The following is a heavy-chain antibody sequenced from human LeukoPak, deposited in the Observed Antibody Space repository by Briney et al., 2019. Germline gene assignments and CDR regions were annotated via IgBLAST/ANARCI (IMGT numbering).Heavy chain of an antibody. CDR3: AKASNGGSYYGVIIDY. V-gene: IGHV3-30*18. Sequence: PGRSLRLSCAASGFTLSTNGVHSASPPPSRGMEWGEAISYDGSNKYYTDSVKGRFTISRDNSKNTLYLQMNSLRAEDTAVYYCAKASNGGSYYGVIIDYWGQGTLVTVSS. CDR1: GFTLSTNG. J-gene: IGHJ4*02. CDR2: ISYDGSNK. D-gene: IGHD1-26*01.